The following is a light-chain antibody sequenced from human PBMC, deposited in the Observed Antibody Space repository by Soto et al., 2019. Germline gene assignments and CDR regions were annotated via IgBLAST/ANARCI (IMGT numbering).Light chain of an antibody. CDR2: EVS. CDR1: GNDIGTYNF. CDR3: SSYTDSSSSVV. V-gene: IGLV2-14*01. Sequence: QSALTQPASVSGSPGQSITISCTGTGNDIGTYNFVSWYQQHAGEAPKLMIYEVSNRPSGVSNRFSGSKSGNTASLTISGLQAEDEADYYCSSYTDSSSSVVFGGGTKVTVL. J-gene: IGLJ2*01.